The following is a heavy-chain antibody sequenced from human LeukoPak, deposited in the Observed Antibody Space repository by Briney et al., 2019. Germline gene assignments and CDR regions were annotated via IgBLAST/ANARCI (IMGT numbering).Heavy chain of an antibody. CDR1: GGSISSSSYY. D-gene: IGHD5-12*01. V-gene: IGHV4-39*07. CDR2: IYYSGST. CDR3: ALQYYSGYDYGLDY. J-gene: IGHJ4*02. Sequence: SETLSLTCTVSGGSISSSSYYWGWIRQPPGKGLEWIGSIYYSGSTYYNPSLKSRVTISVDTSKNQFSLKLSSVTAADTAVYYCALQYYSGYDYGLDYWGQGTLVTVSS.